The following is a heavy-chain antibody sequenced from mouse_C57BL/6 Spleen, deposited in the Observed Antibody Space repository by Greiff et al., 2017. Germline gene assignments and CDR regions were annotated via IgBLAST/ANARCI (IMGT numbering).Heavy chain of an antibody. CDR1: GFSFNTYA. V-gene: IGHV10-1*01. D-gene: IGHD2-4*01. J-gene: IGHJ2*01. CDR2: IRSKSNNYAT. Sequence: DVKLVESGGGLVQPKGSLKLSCAASGFSFNTYAMNWVRQAPGKGLEWVARIRSKSNNYATYYADSVKDRFTISRDDSESMLYLQMNNLKTEDTAMYYCVRSYDYGFDYWGQGTTLTVSS. CDR3: VRSYDYGFDY.